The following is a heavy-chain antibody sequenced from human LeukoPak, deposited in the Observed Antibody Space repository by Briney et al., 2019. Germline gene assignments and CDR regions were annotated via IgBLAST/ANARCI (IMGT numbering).Heavy chain of an antibody. CDR2: IYYSGST. D-gene: IGHD5-12*01. J-gene: IGHJ4*02. Sequence: KPSETLSLTCSVSGGSISNLYLSWIRQPAGKGLEWIGYIYYSGSTNYNPSLKSRVTISVDTSKNQFSLKLSSVTAADTAVYYCARGSGIYSGIDHFDYWGQGTLVTVSS. CDR3: ARGSGIYSGIDHFDY. CDR1: GGSISNLY. V-gene: IGHV4-59*01.